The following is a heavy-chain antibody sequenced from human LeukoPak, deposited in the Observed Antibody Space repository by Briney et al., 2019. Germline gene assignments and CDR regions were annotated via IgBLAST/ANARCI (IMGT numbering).Heavy chain of an antibody. CDR2: SDT. Sequence: SDTRYSPSFQGQVTISADKSISTAYLQWSSLKASDTAMYYCARENGYSYGYYYYYGMDVWGQGTTVTVSS. CDR3: ARENGYSYGYYYYYGMDV. J-gene: IGHJ6*02. D-gene: IGHD5-18*01. V-gene: IGHV5-51*01.